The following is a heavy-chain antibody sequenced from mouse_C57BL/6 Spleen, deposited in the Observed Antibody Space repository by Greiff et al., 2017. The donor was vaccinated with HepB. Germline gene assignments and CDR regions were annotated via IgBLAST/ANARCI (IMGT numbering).Heavy chain of an antibody. V-gene: IGHV5-9*01. CDR2: ISGGGGNT. D-gene: IGHD6-1*01. CDR3: ASPSATGVESWFAY. Sequence: EVMLVESGGGLVKPGGSLKLSCAASGFTFSSYTMSWVRQTPEKRLEWVATISGGGGNTYYPDSVKGRFTISRDNAKNTLYLQMSSLRSEDTALYYCASPSATGVESWFAYWGQGTLVTVSA. J-gene: IGHJ3*01. CDR1: GFTFSSYT.